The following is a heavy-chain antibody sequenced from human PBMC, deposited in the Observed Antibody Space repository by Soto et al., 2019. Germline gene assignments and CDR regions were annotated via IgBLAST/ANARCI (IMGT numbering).Heavy chain of an antibody. J-gene: IGHJ5*02. V-gene: IGHV4-30-4*01. D-gene: IGHD2-21*02. CDR3: VRTARQGAVAPHGSDR. CDR1: GASIRSTDYY. Sequence: SETLSLTCTVSGASIRSTDYYWSWIRQAPGKGLEWIGYVYYTGSTYYNPSLMSRLTISVDTSKNQFSLKLTSVTAAETAVYYCVRTARQGAVAPHGSDRWGQGTQVTVSS. CDR2: VYYTGST.